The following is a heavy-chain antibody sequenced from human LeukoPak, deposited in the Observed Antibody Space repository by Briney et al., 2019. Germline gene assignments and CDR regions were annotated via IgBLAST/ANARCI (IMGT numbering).Heavy chain of an antibody. CDR2: FYHSGIT. CDR3: ASSGGTTVAHDY. V-gene: IGHV4-38-2*02. Sequence: SETLSLTCTVSGYSISSGYFWGWIRQPPGKGLEWIGSFYHSGITYYNPSLKSRVTISVEMSKNQFSLKLSSVTAADTAVYYCASSGGTTVAHDYWGQGTLVTVSS. D-gene: IGHD4-23*01. CDR1: GYSISSGYF. J-gene: IGHJ4*02.